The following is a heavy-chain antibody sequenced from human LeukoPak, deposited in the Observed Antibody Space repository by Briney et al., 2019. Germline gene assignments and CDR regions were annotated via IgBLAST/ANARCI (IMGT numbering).Heavy chain of an antibody. CDR1: GGTFSSYA. V-gene: IGHV1-69*13. D-gene: IGHD3-16*02. CDR3: ARDLRRLGELSRFGY. Sequence: SVKVSCKASGGTFSSYAISWVRQAPGQGLEWMGGIIPIFGTANYAQKFQGRVTITADESTSTAYMELSSLRSEDTAVYYCARDLRRLGELSRFGYWGQGTLVTVSS. CDR2: IIPIFGTA. J-gene: IGHJ4*02.